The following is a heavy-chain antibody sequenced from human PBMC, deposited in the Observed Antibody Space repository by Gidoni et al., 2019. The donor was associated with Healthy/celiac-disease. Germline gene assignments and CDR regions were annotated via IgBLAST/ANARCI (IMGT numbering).Heavy chain of an antibody. D-gene: IGHD6-13*01. Sequence: QVQLVQSGAEVKKPGASVKVSCKASGYTFTSYYMHWVRQAPGQGLEWMGIINPSGGSTGYEQKFQGRVTMTRDKSTSTGYMELSSLRSEDTAVYYCARDLLAAAGTVDYWGQGTLVTVSS. J-gene: IGHJ4*02. CDR3: ARDLLAAAGTVDY. CDR2: INPSGGST. CDR1: GYTFTSYY. V-gene: IGHV1-46*01.